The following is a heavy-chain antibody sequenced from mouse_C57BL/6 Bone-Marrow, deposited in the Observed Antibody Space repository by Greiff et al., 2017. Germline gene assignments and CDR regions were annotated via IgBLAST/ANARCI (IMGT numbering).Heavy chain of an antibody. Sequence: VQLQQPGAELVKPGASVKLSCKASGYTFTSYWMHWVKQRPGQGLEWIGMIHPNSGSTNYTEKFKSKATLTVDKSSSTAYMQLSSLTSEDSAVYYWARTTAVGAPPWFAYWGQGTLVTVSA. D-gene: IGHD1-1*01. CDR3: ARTTAVGAPPWFAY. CDR1: GYTFTSYW. J-gene: IGHJ3*01. V-gene: IGHV1-64*01. CDR2: IHPNSGST.